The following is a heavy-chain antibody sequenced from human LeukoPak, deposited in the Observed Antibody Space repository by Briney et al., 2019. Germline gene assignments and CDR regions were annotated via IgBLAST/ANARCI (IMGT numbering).Heavy chain of an antibody. V-gene: IGHV3-15*01. Sequence: GGSLRLSCAASGFTFSNAWMSWVRQAPGKGLEWVGRIKSKTDGGTTDYAAPVKGRFTISRDDSKNTLYLQMNSLKTEDTAAYYCTTGVGMIVVVTIDYWGQGTLVTVFS. D-gene: IGHD3-22*01. J-gene: IGHJ4*02. CDR3: TTGVGMIVVVTIDY. CDR2: IKSKTDGGTT. CDR1: GFTFSNAW.